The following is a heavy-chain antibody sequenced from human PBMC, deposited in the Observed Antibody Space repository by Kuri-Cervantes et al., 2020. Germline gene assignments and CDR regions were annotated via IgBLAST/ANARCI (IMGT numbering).Heavy chain of an antibody. V-gene: IGHV3-30-3*02. CDR2: ISYGGNNK. J-gene: IGHJ4*02. CDR3: TKPISGRDRGFDY. Sequence: GESLKISCTASGFIFSNYAMHWVRQAPGKGLEWVAVISYGGNNKYYADSVKGRFTISRDNSKNTLYLQMNSLRAEDTAFYYCTKPISGRDRGFDYWGQGTLVTVSS. D-gene: IGHD1-14*01. CDR1: GFIFSNYA.